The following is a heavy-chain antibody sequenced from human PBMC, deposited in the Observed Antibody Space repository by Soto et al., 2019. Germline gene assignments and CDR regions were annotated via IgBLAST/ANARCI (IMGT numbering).Heavy chain of an antibody. CDR3: ARDVYDSSGYYLEYFQH. CDR2: INAGNGNT. V-gene: IGHV1-3*01. D-gene: IGHD3-22*01. Sequence: ASVKVSCKASGYTFTSYAMHWVRQAPGQRLEWMGWINAGNGNTKYSQKFQGRVTIARDTSASTAYMELSSLRSEDTAVYYCARDVYDSSGYYLEYFQHWGQGTLVTVSS. CDR1: GYTFTSYA. J-gene: IGHJ1*01.